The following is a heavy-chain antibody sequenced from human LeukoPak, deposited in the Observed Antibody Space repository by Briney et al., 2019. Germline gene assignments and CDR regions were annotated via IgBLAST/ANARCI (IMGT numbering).Heavy chain of an antibody. D-gene: IGHD3-22*01. CDR2: IYSGGST. V-gene: IGHV3-66*01. CDR1: EFSVGSNY. CDR3: ARDSTMIVVVDAFDI. Sequence: GGSLRLSCAASEFSVGSNYMTWVRQAPGKGLEWVSLIYSGGSTYYADSVKGRFTISRDNSKNTLYLQMNSLRAEDTAVYYCARDSTMIVVVDAFDIWGQGTMVTVSS. J-gene: IGHJ3*02.